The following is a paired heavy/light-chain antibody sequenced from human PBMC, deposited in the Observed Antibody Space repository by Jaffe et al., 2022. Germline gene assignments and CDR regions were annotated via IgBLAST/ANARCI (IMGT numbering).Heavy chain of an antibody. CDR2: ITESGGST. Sequence: EVQLLESGGGLVQPGGSLRLSCAASGFTFSKYVMRWVRQTPGKGLEYVSSITESGGSTFYADSVKGRFTISRDNSRNTVYLQMNSLRDEDTALYYCAKVDDDDSAGDSWGQGTLVTVSS. V-gene: IGHV3-23*01. J-gene: IGHJ1*01. CDR3: AKVDDDDSAGDS. D-gene: IGHD3-16*01. CDR1: GFTFSKYV.
Light chain of an antibody. CDR3: GAWDTSLSSYV. V-gene: IGLV1-51*02. CDR2: ENY. J-gene: IGLJ1*01. CDR1: SSNIGRNS. Sequence: QSVLTQPPSVSAAPGQKVTISCSGSSSNIGRNSVSWYQQLPGTAPKVLIYENYKRPSGIPDRFSGSKSGTSATLGITGLQTGDEADYYCGAWDTSLSSYVFGTGTQVTVL.